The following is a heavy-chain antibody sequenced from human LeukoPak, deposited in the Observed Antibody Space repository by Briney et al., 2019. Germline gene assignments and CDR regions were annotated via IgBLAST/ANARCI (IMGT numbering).Heavy chain of an antibody. D-gene: IGHD3-10*01. V-gene: IGHV2-5*02. CDR1: GFSLSTSGVG. J-gene: IGHJ5*02. CDR3: AHRRLIRFGELSDWFDP. CDR2: IYWDDDK. Sequence: SGPTLVNPTQTLTLTCTFSGFSLSTSGVGVGWIRQPPGKALEWLALIYWDDDKRYSPSLKSRLTITKDTSKNQVVLTMTNMDPVDTATYYCAHRRLIRFGELSDWFDPWGQGTLVTVSS.